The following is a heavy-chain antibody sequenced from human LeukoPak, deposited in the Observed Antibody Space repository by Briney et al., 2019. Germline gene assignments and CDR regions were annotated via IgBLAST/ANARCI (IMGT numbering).Heavy chain of an antibody. CDR3: VRTPPNWGFDY. Sequence: ASVKVSCKASGHSFTTDDINWVRQATGQGLERLGWMSPNSGDTGYAQKFQGRVTMTSDSSISTAYMELSSLRSEDTAIYYCVRTPPNWGFDYWGQGTLVTVSS. V-gene: IGHV1-8*01. CDR1: GHSFTTDD. D-gene: IGHD7-27*01. J-gene: IGHJ4*02. CDR2: MSPNSGDT.